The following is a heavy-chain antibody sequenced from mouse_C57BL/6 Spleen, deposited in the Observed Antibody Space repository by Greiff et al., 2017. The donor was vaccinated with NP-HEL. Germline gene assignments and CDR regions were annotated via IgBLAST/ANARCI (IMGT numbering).Heavy chain of an antibody. D-gene: IGHD2-4*01. V-gene: IGHV1-82*01. J-gene: IGHJ3*01. CDR2: IYPGDGDT. CDR3: ARAYDYDPWFGC. CDR1: GYAFSSSW. Sequence: QVQLQQSGPELVKPGASVKISCKASGYAFSSSWMHWVKQRPGKGLEWIGRIYPGDGDTNYNGKFKGKATLTADKSSSTAYMQLSSLTSEDSAVYFCARAYDYDPWFGCWGQGTMVTVSA.